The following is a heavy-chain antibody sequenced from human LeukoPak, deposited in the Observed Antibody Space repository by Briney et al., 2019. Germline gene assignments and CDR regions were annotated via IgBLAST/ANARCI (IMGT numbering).Heavy chain of an antibody. D-gene: IGHD3-22*01. Sequence: ASVTVSFKASGYTFTSYYMHWVRQAPGQGLEWMGIINPSGGSTSYAQKFQGRVTMTRDTSTSTVYMELSSLRSEDTAVYYCARDADSSGYYLYYFDYWGQGTLVTVSS. CDR1: GYTFTSYY. J-gene: IGHJ4*02. V-gene: IGHV1-46*01. CDR3: ARDADSSGYYLYYFDY. CDR2: INPSGGST.